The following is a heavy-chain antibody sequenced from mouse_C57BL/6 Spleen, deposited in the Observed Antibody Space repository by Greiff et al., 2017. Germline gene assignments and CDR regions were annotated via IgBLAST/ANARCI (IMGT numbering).Heavy chain of an antibody. V-gene: IGHV1-4*01. CDR2: INPSSGYT. Sequence: VQLQQSGAELARPGASVKMSCKASGYTFTSYTMHWVKQRPGQGLDWIGYINPSSGYTKYNQKFKDKATLTADKSSSTAYMQLSSLTSEDSAVYYCARGGNGYYAMDYWGQGTSVTVSS. J-gene: IGHJ4*01. CDR1: GYTFTSYT. CDR3: ARGGNGYYAMDY.